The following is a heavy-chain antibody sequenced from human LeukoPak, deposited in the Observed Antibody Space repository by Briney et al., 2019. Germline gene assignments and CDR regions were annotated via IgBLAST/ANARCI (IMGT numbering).Heavy chain of an antibody. J-gene: IGHJ4*02. V-gene: IGHV1-24*01. CDR1: GYTLTELS. Sequence: ASVKVSCKVSGYTLTELSMHWVRQAPGKRLEWMGGFDPEDGETIYAQKFQGRVTMTEDTSTDTTYMELSSLRSEDTAVYYCAPRMAARPGYSDWGQGTLVTVSS. CDR2: FDPEDGET. CDR3: APRMAARPGYSD. D-gene: IGHD6-6*01.